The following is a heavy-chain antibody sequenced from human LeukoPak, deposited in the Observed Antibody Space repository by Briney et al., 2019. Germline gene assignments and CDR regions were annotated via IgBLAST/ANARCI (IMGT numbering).Heavy chain of an antibody. CDR1: GDTFSSYA. CDR3: ASSAYQLLALGI. Sequence: ASVKVSCKASGDTFSSYAISWVRQAPGQGLEWMGGIIPIFGTANYAQKFQGRVTITTDESTSTAYMELSSLRSEDTAVYYCASSAYQLLALGIWGQGTMVTVSS. V-gene: IGHV1-69*05. J-gene: IGHJ3*02. D-gene: IGHD2-2*01. CDR2: IIPIFGTA.